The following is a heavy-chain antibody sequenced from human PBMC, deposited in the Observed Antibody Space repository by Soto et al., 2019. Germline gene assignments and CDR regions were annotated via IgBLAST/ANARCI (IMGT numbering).Heavy chain of an antibody. V-gene: IGHV4-30-4*01. CDR3: ASRNLGYCISTSCYYWFDP. CDR2: ISYSGTT. D-gene: IGHD2-2*01. J-gene: IGHJ5*02. CDR1: GGSISSGDYY. Sequence: QVQLQESGPGLVKPSQTLSLTCTVSGGSISSGDYYWSWIRQPPGKGLEWIGYISYSGTTFYNPSLKSRVTISIATSKNQFSLKLSSVTAADTAVYYCASRNLGYCISTSCYYWFDPWGQGTLVTVSS.